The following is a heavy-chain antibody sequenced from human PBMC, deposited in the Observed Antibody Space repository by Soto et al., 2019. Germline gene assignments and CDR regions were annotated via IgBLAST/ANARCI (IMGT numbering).Heavy chain of an antibody. CDR2: IYPGDSDT. V-gene: IGHV5-51*01. CDR1: GHIFSNYW. Sequence: GESLKISCKGSGHIFSNYWIGWVRQMPGKGLEWMGIIYPGDSDTRYSPSFQGQVTITVDKSINTAYLQWSRLKASDSAIYYCARQRLWGTSGYYYFENWGQGTLFTVSS. J-gene: IGHJ4*02. CDR3: ARQRLWGTSGYYYFEN. D-gene: IGHD3-22*01.